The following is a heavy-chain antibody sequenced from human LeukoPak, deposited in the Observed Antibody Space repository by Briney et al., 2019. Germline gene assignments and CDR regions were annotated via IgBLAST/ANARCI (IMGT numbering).Heavy chain of an antibody. J-gene: IGHJ4*02. CDR3: ARVASRAYLQYFFDY. V-gene: IGHV3-30-3*01. Sequence: GGSLRLSCAASGFTFSDSAMHWVRQAPGKGLEWVAVISHDGSKKYYADSVKGRFTISRDNSKNTLYLQMNSLRAEDSAVYYCARVASRAYLQYFFDYWGQGTLVTVSS. CDR2: ISHDGSKK. CDR1: GFTFSDSA. D-gene: IGHD6-6*01.